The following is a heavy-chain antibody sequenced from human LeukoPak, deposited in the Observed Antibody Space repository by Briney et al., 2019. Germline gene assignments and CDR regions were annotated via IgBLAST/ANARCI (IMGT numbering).Heavy chain of an antibody. J-gene: IGHJ4*02. Sequence: SETLSLTCTVSGGSISSGGYYWSWIRQHPGTGLEWIGYIYYSGSIYYNPSLKSRVTISVDTSKNQFSLKLSSVTAADTAVYYCARAWELLRRIDYWGQGTLVTVSS. CDR3: ARAWELLRRIDY. CDR1: GGSISSGGYY. V-gene: IGHV4-31*03. D-gene: IGHD1-26*01. CDR2: IYYSGSI.